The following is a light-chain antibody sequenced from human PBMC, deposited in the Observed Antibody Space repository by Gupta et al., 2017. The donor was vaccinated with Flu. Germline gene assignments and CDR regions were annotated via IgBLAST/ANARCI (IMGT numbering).Light chain of an antibody. V-gene: IGLV8-61*01. Sequence: QTVVTQEPSFSVSPGGTVTLTCGLSSGSVATSYYPSWYQQTPGQPPRTLIYSTNTRSSGVPARFSGSILGNKAALTITGAQADDESDYYCVLYMGGGIWVFGGGTKLTVL. J-gene: IGLJ3*02. CDR1: SGSVATSYY. CDR2: STN. CDR3: VLYMGGGIWV.